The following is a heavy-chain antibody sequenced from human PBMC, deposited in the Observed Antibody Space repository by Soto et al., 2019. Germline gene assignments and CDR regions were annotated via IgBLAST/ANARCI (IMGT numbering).Heavy chain of an antibody. Sequence: EVHLLESGGGVVQPGKSLKISCATSGFAFSDYPMTWVRQPPGQGLEWVSGISASGEKQYYADSVKGRFTISRDNSKNTLSMQMNSLRVEDTGIYYCAKLEWLEFGGDYWGQGTLVTVSS. CDR2: ISASGEKQ. V-gene: IGHV3-23*01. D-gene: IGHD6-19*01. CDR3: AKLEWLEFGGDY. CDR1: GFAFSDYP. J-gene: IGHJ4*02.